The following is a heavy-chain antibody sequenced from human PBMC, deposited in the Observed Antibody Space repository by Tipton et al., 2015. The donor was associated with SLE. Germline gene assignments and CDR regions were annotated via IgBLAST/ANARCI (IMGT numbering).Heavy chain of an antibody. D-gene: IGHD2-2*02. CDR3: ARGDTDLYYYYGLDV. CDR1: GGSISSHY. J-gene: IGHJ6*02. V-gene: IGHV4-59*11. Sequence: TLSLTCTVSGGSISSHYWSWIRQSPEKGLEWIGYKYYSGSTKYNPSLKSRVTISVDTSKNQVSLKLTSVTAADTAIYYCARGDTDLYYYYGLDVWGQGTTVTVSS. CDR2: KYYSGST.